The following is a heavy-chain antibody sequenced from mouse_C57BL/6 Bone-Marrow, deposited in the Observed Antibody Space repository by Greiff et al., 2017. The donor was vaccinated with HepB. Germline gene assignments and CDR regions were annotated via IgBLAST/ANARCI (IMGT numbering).Heavy chain of an antibody. Sequence: QVQLKESGAELVRPGASVTLSCKASGYTFTDYEMHWVKQTPVHGLEWIGAIDPETGGTAYNQKFKGKAILTADKSSSTAYMELRSLTSEDSAVYYCTRDGYWGQGTTLTVSS. CDR2: IDPETGGT. CDR3: TRDGY. CDR1: GYTFTDYE. V-gene: IGHV1-15*01. J-gene: IGHJ2*01.